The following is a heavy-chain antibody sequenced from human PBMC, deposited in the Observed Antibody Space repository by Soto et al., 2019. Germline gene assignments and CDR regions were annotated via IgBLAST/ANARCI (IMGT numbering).Heavy chain of an antibody. Sequence: ASVKVSCKASGYTFTGYYMHWLRQAPGQGLEWMGWINPNSGGTNYAQKFQGRVTMTRNTSISTAYMELSRLRSDDTAVYYCARLRLPIYYYYYGMDVWGQGTTVTVSS. D-gene: IGHD5-18*01. V-gene: IGHV1-2*02. CDR2: INPNSGGT. CDR1: GYTFTGYY. J-gene: IGHJ6*02. CDR3: ARLRLPIYYYYYGMDV.